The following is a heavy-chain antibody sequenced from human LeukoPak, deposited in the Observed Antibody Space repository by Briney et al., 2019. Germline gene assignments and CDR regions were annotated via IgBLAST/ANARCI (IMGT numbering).Heavy chain of an antibody. CDR1: GYTFTSYD. V-gene: IGHV1-8*01. Sequence: ASVRVSCKASGYTFTSYDINWVRQATGLELEWMGWMNPSGGNTGYAQKFLGRVTMTRDTSIRTAYMELSNLRSEDTAVYYCARGCSGGSCNGMDVWGQGTTVTVSS. J-gene: IGHJ6*02. CDR2: MNPSGGNT. D-gene: IGHD2-15*01. CDR3: ARGCSGGSCNGMDV.